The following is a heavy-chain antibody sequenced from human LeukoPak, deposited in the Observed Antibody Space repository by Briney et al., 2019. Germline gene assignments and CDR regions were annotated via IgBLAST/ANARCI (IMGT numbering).Heavy chain of an antibody. CDR1: GASYNAYY. D-gene: IGHD3-3*01. CDR2: IDHRGTA. J-gene: IGHJ4*02. Sequence: SETLSLTCAVYGASYNAYYWSWIRQPPGKGLEWIGDIDHRGTATYNPSLKSRLTISADASKNQFSLKLNSVTDADTAVYYCADGITSLGAAASFDSWGQGNLVIVSS. CDR3: ADGITSLGAAASFDS. V-gene: IGHV4-34*01.